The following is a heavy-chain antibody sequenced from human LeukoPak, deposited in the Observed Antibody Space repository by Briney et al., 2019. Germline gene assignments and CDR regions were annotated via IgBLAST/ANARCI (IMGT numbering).Heavy chain of an antibody. J-gene: IGHJ4*02. V-gene: IGHV3-33*06. CDR2: IWYDGSNK. Sequence: PGGSLRLSCAASGFTFSSYGMHWVRQAPGKGLEWVAVIWYDGSNKYYADSVKGRFTISRDNSKNTLYLQMNSLRAEDTAVYYCAKGTKGYCSGGSCYHFDYWGQGTLVTVSS. D-gene: IGHD2-15*01. CDR1: GFTFSSYG. CDR3: AKGTKGYCSGGSCYHFDY.